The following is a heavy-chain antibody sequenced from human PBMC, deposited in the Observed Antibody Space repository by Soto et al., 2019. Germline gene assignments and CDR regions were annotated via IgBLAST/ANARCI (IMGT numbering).Heavy chain of an antibody. Sequence: SLRLSCAAPGCTFSIYAVHWVHQDPGKGLEWVAVMSPNGNNQYYADSVKGRFTISRDTSNSTLYLQMTSLRPDDTAVYYCATGANFYYDTSRYWGKGTLVTVSS. CDR3: ATGANFYYDTSRY. CDR1: GCTFSIYA. D-gene: IGHD3-22*01. J-gene: IGHJ4*02. V-gene: IGHV3-30-3*01. CDR2: MSPNGNNQ.